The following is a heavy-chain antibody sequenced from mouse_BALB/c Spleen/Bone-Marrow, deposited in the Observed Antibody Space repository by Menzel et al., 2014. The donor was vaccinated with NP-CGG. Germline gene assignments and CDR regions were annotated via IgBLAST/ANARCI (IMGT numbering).Heavy chain of an antibody. J-gene: IGHJ4*01. Sequence: QVQLQQSGPGLVAPSQSLPITCTVSGFSLTGYGVNWVRQPPGKGLEWLGMLWGDGSTDYNSALKSRRSISNDNSKRHVFVKMNRLQTGDTANSYSARPTRNTDDAMDYWGQGTSVTVSS. D-gene: IGHD2-4*01. CDR3: ARPTRNTDDAMDY. CDR2: LWGDGST. CDR1: GFSLTGYG. V-gene: IGHV2-6-7*01.